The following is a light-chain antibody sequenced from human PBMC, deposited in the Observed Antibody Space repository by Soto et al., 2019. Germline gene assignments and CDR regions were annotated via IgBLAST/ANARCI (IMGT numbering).Light chain of an antibody. Sequence: DMQMTQSPSTLSASVVDRVTITCRASQSISSWLAWYQQKPGKAPKLLIYKASTLKSGVPSRFSGSGSGTEFTLTISSLQPDDFATYYCQHYNSYSEALGQGTKVDI. V-gene: IGKV1-5*03. CDR1: QSISSW. J-gene: IGKJ1*01. CDR2: KAS. CDR3: QHYNSYSEA.